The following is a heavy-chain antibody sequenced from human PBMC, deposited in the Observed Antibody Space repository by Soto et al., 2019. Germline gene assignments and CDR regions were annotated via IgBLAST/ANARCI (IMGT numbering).Heavy chain of an antibody. Sequence: QITLKESGPTLVKPTQTLTLTCTFSGFSLSTHGVGVGWVRQPAGKALEWLALIYWDDDKRYSASLNSRLTITNAPSTNQPALTMTHMDPVDPPTSSSAHAILSSTGASCSTSFDSWGQGTLLTVSS. J-gene: IGHJ4*02. CDR2: IYWDDDK. CDR1: GFSLSTHGVG. D-gene: IGHD2-15*01. V-gene: IGHV2-5*02. CDR3: AHAILSSTGASCSTSFDS.